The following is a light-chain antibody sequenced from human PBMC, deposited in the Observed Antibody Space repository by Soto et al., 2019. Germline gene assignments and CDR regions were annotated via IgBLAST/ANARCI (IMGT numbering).Light chain of an antibody. CDR3: IQYSRHWT. J-gene: IGKJ1*01. V-gene: IGKV1-5*03. CDR2: QAS. Sequence: DIQMTQSPSTLSASVGDRVTITCRARQTIDTALAWYQQKAGEAPKLLIYQASTLQSGVTSRFSGSGSGTDFTLTVSSLQPDDFATYFCIQYSRHWTFGQGTKVEIK. CDR1: QTIDTA.